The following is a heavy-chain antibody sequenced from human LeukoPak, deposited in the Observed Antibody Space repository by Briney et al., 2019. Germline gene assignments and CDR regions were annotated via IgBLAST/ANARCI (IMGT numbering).Heavy chain of an antibody. J-gene: IGHJ4*02. V-gene: IGHV3-30*02. CDR3: ARVRGSGYYYYDY. CDR1: GFTFSSYG. Sequence: GGSLRLSCAASGFTFSSYGMHWVRQAPGKGLEWVAFIRYDGDNKYYADSVKGRFTISRDNSKNTLYLQMNSLKTEDTAVYFCARVRGSGYYYYDYWGQGTLVTVSS. CDR2: IRYDGDNK. D-gene: IGHD3-10*01.